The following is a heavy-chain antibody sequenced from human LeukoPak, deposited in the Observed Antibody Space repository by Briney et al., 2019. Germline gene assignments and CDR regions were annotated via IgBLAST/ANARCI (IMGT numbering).Heavy chain of an antibody. CDR3: ARVDYFDY. V-gene: IGHV3-30*01. Sequence: GGALRLSCAASGFTFSRYAMHWVRQAPGKGREGGAVISYDGSSKYYADSVKGRFTLSRDNSKNTLYLQMNSLRAEDTAVDQCARVDYFDYWGQGTLVTVSS. CDR1: GFTFSRYA. CDR2: ISYDGSSK. J-gene: IGHJ4*02.